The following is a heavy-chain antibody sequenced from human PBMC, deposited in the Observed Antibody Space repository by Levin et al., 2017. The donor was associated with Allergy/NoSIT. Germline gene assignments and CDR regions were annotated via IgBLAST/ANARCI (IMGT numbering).Heavy chain of an antibody. CDR1: GYSFTSYW. CDR3: ARSRSYYDILTGYYKDVGFDY. V-gene: IGHV5-10-1*01. D-gene: IGHD3-9*01. J-gene: IGHJ4*02. Sequence: GESLKISCKGSGYSFTSYWISWVRQMPGKGLEWMGRIDPSDSYTNYSPSFQGHVTISADKSISTAYLQWSSLKASDTAMYYCARSRSYYDILTGYYKDVGFDYWGQGTLVTVSS. CDR2: IDPSDSYT.